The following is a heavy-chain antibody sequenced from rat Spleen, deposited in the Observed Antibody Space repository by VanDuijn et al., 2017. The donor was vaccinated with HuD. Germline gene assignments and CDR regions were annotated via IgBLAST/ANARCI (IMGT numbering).Heavy chain of an antibody. CDR2: ISYDGSGT. CDR3: AIRDGGFPG. J-gene: IGHJ3*01. CDR1: GFTFSDYN. Sequence: EVQLVESDGGLVQPGRSLKLSCAASGFTFSDYNMAWVRQAPKKGLEWVATISYDGSGTYYRDSVKGRFTISRDNAKSILYLQLDSLRSEDTATYYCAIRDGGFPGWGQGTLVTVSS. V-gene: IGHV5-7*01. D-gene: IGHD1-11*01.